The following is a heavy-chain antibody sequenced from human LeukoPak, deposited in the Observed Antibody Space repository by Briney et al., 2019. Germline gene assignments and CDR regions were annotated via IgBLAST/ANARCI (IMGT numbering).Heavy chain of an antibody. CDR3: ARVFGRKYSTGGFDP. J-gene: IGHJ5*02. Sequence: ASVKVSCKASGYTFTGYYMHWVRQAPGQGLEWMGWINPNSGGTNYAQKFQGRVTITRDTSISTAYMELSRLRSDDTAVYYCARVFGRKYSTGGFDPWGQGTLVTVSS. CDR1: GYTFTGYY. CDR2: INPNSGGT. D-gene: IGHD6-25*01. V-gene: IGHV1-2*02.